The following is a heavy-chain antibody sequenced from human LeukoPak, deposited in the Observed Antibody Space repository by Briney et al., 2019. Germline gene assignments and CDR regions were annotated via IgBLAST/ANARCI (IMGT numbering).Heavy chain of an antibody. D-gene: IGHD5-24*01. CDR2: INHSGST. V-gene: IGHV4-34*01. Sequence: SETLSLTCAVYGGSFSGYYWSWIRQPPGKGLEWIGEINHSGSTNYNPSLKSRVTISVDTSKNQFSLKLSSVTAADTAVYYCASHSQRWSLYNWFDPWGQGTLVTVSS. J-gene: IGHJ5*02. CDR3: ASHSQRWSLYNWFDP. CDR1: GGSFSGYY.